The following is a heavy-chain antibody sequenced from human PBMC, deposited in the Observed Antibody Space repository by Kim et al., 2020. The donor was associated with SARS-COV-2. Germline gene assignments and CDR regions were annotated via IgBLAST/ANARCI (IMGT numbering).Heavy chain of an antibody. V-gene: IGHV1-3*01. J-gene: IGHJ4*02. CDR3: ARGAAGGSYHNY. CDR1: GYTFTSFA. Sequence: ASVKVSCKASGYTFTSFAIHWVRQAPGQSPEWMGWINAGNGNTEYSQRFQGRVTITRETSASTAYMELSSLTSEDTAVYYCARGAAGGSYHNYCGQGT. D-gene: IGHD1-26*01. CDR2: INAGNGNT.